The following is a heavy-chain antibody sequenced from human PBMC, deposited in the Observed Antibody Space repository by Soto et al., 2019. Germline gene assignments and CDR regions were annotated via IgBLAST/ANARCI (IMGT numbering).Heavy chain of an antibody. J-gene: IGHJ6*03. CDR1: GGSISSSSYY. V-gene: IGHV4-39*02. D-gene: IGHD2-8*01. Sequence: PSETLSLTSTVSGGSISSSSYYWGWIRQPPGKGLEWIGSIYYSGSTYYNPSLKSRVTISVDTSKNQFSLKLSSVTAADTAVYYCARERHNVAARYYYMDVWATGTTGTGS. CDR3: ARERHNVAARYYYMDV. CDR2: IYYSGST.